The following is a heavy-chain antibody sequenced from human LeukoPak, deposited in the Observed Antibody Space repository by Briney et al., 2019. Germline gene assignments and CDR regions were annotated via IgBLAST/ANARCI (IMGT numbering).Heavy chain of an antibody. Sequence: SETLSLTCAVYGGSFSGYYWSWIRQPPGKGLEWIGEINHSGSTNYNPSLKSRVTISVDTSKNQFSLKLSSVTAADTAVYYCARGRGGYSSSWYSYWGQGTLVTVSS. CDR1: GGSFSGYY. D-gene: IGHD6-13*01. V-gene: IGHV4-34*01. J-gene: IGHJ4*02. CDR3: ARGRGGYSSSWYSY. CDR2: INHSGST.